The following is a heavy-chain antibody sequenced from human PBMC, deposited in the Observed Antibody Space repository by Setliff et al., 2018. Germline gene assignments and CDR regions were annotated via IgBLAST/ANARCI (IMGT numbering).Heavy chain of an antibody. J-gene: IGHJ4*02. Sequence: GGSLRLSCAASGFTFSSHGMTWVRLAPGKGLEWISYISTSSSTIYNADSVKGRFTISSDNSKNTLYLQMNSLRAEDTARYYCAKGKGPQPRPSLDYWGQGTLVTVSS. V-gene: IGHV3-48*01. CDR3: AKGKGPQPRPSLDY. CDR2: ISTSSSTI. CDR1: GFTFSSHG.